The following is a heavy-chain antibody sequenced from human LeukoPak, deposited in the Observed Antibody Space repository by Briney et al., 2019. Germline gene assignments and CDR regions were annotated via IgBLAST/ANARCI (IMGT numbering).Heavy chain of an antibody. Sequence: GGSLRLSCAASGFTFSSYAMHWVRQAPGKGLEWVAVISYDGSNKYYADSVKGRFTISRDNSKNTLYLQMNSLRAEDTAVYYCARDVFMTDDAFDIWGQGTMVTVSS. CDR3: ARDVFMTDDAFDI. V-gene: IGHV3-30*04. CDR1: GFTFSSYA. J-gene: IGHJ3*02. CDR2: ISYDGSNK. D-gene: IGHD3-16*01.